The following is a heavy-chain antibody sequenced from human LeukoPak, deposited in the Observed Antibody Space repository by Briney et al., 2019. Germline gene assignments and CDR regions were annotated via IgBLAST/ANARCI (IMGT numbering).Heavy chain of an antibody. J-gene: IGHJ5*02. V-gene: IGHV3-23*01. Sequence: GGSLRLSCAASGFTFNNFAMSWVRQAPGKGLEWVSAISGSGGSTYYADSVKGRFTISRDNSKNTLYLQMNSLRAEDTAVYYCARDPGSSSWYTGRNWFDPWGQGTLVTVSS. CDR2: ISGSGGST. D-gene: IGHD6-13*01. CDR1: GFTFNNFA. CDR3: ARDPGSSSWYTGRNWFDP.